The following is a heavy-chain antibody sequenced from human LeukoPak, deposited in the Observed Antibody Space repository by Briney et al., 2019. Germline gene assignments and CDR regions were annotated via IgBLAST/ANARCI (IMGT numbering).Heavy chain of an antibody. CDR1: GFTFDDYA. J-gene: IGHJ4*02. CDR3: AKKANGLYFDF. V-gene: IGHV3-43D*03. D-gene: IGHD1-1*01. Sequence: GGSLRLSCAASGFTFDDYAMHWVRQAPGKGLEWVSLISWDGSTTSYADSVKGRFTISRDNSKDSLSLQMSSLRAEDTALYYCAKKANGLYFDFWGQGTLVTVSS. CDR2: ISWDGSTT.